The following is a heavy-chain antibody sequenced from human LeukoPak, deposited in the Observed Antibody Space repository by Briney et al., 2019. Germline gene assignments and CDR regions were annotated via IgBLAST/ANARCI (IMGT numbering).Heavy chain of an antibody. CDR3: AITRYYYYYMDV. J-gene: IGHJ6*03. V-gene: IGHV4-4*09. CDR2: IYTSGST. Sequence: SETLSLTCTVSGGSISSYYWSWIRQPPGKGLEWIGYIYTSGSTNYNPSHKSRVTISVDTSKNQFSLKLSSVTAADTAVYYCAITRYYYYYMDVWGKGTTVTVSS. CDR1: GGSISSYY.